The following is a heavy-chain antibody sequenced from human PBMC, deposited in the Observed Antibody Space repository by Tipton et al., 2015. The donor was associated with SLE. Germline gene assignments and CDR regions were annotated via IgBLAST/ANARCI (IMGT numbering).Heavy chain of an antibody. V-gene: IGHV1-8*02. CDR2: MNPNSGNT. D-gene: IGHD3-3*01. Sequence: QLVQSGAEVKKPGASVKVSCKASGYTFTSYDINWVRQATGQGLEWMGWMNPNSGNTGYAQKLQGRVTMTTDTSMSTAYMELRSLRSDDTAVYYCARGSRFLEWLMDGMDVWGQGTTVTVSS. CDR3: ARGSRFLEWLMDGMDV. J-gene: IGHJ6*02. CDR1: GYTFTSYD.